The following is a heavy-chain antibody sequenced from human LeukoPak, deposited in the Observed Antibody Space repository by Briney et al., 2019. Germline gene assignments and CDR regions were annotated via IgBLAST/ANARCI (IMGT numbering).Heavy chain of an antibody. J-gene: IGHJ5*02. Sequence: GGSLRLSCAASGFTFSSYAMSWVRQAPGKGLEWVSAISGSGGSTYYADSVKGRFTISRDNSKNTLYLQMNSLRAEDTAVYYCAKAEVGVTIPNWFDPWGQGTLVTVSS. CDR3: AKAEVGVTIPNWFDP. CDR1: GFTFSSYA. V-gene: IGHV3-23*01. CDR2: ISGSGGST. D-gene: IGHD1-26*01.